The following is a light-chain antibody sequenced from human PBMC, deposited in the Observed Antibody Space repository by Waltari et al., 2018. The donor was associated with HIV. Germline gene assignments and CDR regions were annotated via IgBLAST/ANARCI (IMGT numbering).Light chain of an antibody. Sequence: QSVLTQPPSVSGAPGQRVTIACSGSSSNIGTNYDVQWYQQLPGMAPKPRIYGDYNRPSGVPDRFTGSKSGTSASLAITGLQPEEEADYYCQSYDTSLGGFYVFGTGTKVTVL. J-gene: IGLJ1*01. CDR1: SSNIGTNYD. CDR3: QSYDTSLGGFYV. CDR2: GDY. V-gene: IGLV1-40*01.